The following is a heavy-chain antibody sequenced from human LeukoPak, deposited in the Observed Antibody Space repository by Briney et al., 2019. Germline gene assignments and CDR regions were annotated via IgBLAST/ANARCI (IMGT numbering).Heavy chain of an antibody. Sequence: GGSLRLSCAASGFTFSGYVMTWVRQAPGKGLECVSSITFSSSHIYYADSMKGRFTISRDNTKDSLYLQMNSLRAEDTAIYYCARGPQFSGPGWFDPWGQGTLVTVSS. J-gene: IGHJ5*02. D-gene: IGHD3-10*01. CDR1: GFTFSGYV. CDR2: ITFSSSHI. CDR3: ARGPQFSGPGWFDP. V-gene: IGHV3-21*01.